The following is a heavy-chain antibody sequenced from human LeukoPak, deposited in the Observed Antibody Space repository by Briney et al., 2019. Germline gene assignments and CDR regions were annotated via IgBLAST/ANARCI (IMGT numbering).Heavy chain of an antibody. CDR2: ISGSGGST. V-gene: IGHV3-23*01. D-gene: IGHD4-17*01. CDR1: GFTFSSYA. Sequence: GGSLRLSCAASGFTFSSYAMGWVRQAPGKGLEWVSAISGSGGSTYYADSVKGRVTISRDNSKSTLYLQMNSLRAEDTAVYYCAKDYGDNRNNWFDPWGQGTLVTVSS. CDR3: AKDYGDNRNNWFDP. J-gene: IGHJ5*02.